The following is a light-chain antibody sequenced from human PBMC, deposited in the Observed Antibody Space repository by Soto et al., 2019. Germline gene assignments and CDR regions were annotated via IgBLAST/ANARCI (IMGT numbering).Light chain of an antibody. CDR1: RSNIGRHT. Sequence: QSVLTQPPSASGTPGQRVSISCSGSRSNIGRHTANWYQQLPGTAPKLLIHTDNQRPSGVSDRFSGSKSGTSASLAISELQSEDEADYYCAAWDDSLKGPVFGGGTKLTV. V-gene: IGLV1-44*01. J-gene: IGLJ3*02. CDR2: TDN. CDR3: AAWDDSLKGPV.